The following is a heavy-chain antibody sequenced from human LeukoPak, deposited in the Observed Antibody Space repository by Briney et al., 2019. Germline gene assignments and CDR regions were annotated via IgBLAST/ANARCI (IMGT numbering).Heavy chain of an antibody. CDR2: ISPDGSDK. J-gene: IGHJ4*02. Sequence: GGSLRLSCVASGFTFSTYWMNWVRQAPGKGLERVGTISPDGSDKYYVDSVKGRFTISRDNPKTSLYLQINSLRADDTALYFCARGIVVVVGASDHFDYWGQGTLITVSS. V-gene: IGHV3-7*01. CDR1: GFTFSTYW. CDR3: ARGIVVVVGASDHFDY. D-gene: IGHD2-15*01.